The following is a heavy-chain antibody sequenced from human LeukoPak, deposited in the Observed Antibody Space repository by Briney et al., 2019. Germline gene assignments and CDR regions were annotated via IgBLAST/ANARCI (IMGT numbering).Heavy chain of an antibody. Sequence: SETLSLTCAVYGGSFSGYYWSWIRQPPGKGLEWIGEINHSGSTNYNPSLKSRVTISVDTSKNQFCLKLSSVTAADTAVYYCARVAPYYDILTGCRGQPYYYYYYMDVWGKGTTVTVSS. J-gene: IGHJ6*03. V-gene: IGHV4-34*01. D-gene: IGHD3-9*01. CDR3: ARVAPYYDILTGCRGQPYYYYYYMDV. CDR1: GGSFSGYY. CDR2: INHSGST.